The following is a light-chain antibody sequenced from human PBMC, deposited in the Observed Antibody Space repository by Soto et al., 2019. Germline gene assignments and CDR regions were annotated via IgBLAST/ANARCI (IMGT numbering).Light chain of an antibody. Sequence: EIVLTQSPGTLSLSPGERATLSCRASQSVSTTYLAWYQQKPGQAPRLLIYGASSRATGIPDRFSGSGSGKDFTLNISRLEPEDFAVYFCQQYGSSPRTFGGGTQVEIK. CDR3: QQYGSSPRT. CDR2: GAS. V-gene: IGKV3-20*01. J-gene: IGKJ4*01. CDR1: QSVSTTY.